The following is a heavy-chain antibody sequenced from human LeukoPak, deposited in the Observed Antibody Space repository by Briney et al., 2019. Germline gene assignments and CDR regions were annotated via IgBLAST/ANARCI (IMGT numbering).Heavy chain of an antibody. V-gene: IGHV3-33*01. J-gene: IGHJ2*01. CDR3: ARVSQGYFDL. Sequence: GGSLRFSCAASGFTFSSYGMHRVRQAPGKGLEWVAVIWYDGSNKYYADSVKGRFTISRDNSKNTLYLQMNSLRAEDTAVYYCARVSQGYFDLWGRGTLVTVSS. CDR1: GFTFSSYG. CDR2: IWYDGSNK.